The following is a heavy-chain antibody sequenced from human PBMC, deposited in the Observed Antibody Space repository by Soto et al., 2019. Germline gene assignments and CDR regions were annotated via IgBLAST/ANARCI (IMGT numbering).Heavy chain of an antibody. CDR2: IIPIFGTA. CDR1: GGTFSSYA. J-gene: IGHJ6*02. CDR3: ARDHGTYSSGWHPGGGYYYGMDV. V-gene: IGHV1-69*06. Sequence: QVQLVQSGAEVKQPGSSVKVSCKASGGTFSSYAISWVRQAPGQGLEWMGGIIPIFGTANYAQKFQGRVTITADKSTSTAYKERGRLRPEDAAGYYCARDHGTYSSGWHPGGGYYYGMDVWGQGPTVTVSS. D-gene: IGHD6-19*01.